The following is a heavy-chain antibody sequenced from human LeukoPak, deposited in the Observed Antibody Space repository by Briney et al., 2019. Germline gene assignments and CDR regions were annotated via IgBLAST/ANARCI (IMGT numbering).Heavy chain of an antibody. CDR1: GGTFSSYA. CDR3: ARAGIAAAGTLDY. J-gene: IGHJ4*02. D-gene: IGHD6-13*01. CDR2: IIPIFGTA. V-gene: IGHV1-69*13. Sequence: ASVKVSCKASGGTFSSYAISWVRQAPGQGLEWMGGIIPIFGTANYAQKFQGRVTITADESTSTAYMELSSLRSEDTAVDYCARAGIAAAGTLDYWGQGTLVTVSS.